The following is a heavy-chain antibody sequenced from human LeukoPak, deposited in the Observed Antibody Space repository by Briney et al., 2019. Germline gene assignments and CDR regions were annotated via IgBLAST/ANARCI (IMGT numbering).Heavy chain of an antibody. CDR1: EGTFSSYA. V-gene: IGHV1-69*06. CDR3: ARDITYYYDSSGSL. CDR2: IIPIFGTA. Sequence: ASVKVSCKASEGTFSSYAISWVRQAPGQGLEWMGGIIPIFGTANYAQKFQGRVTIAADKSTSTAYMELSSLRSEDTAVYYCARDITYYYDSSGSLWGQGTLVTVSS. J-gene: IGHJ4*02. D-gene: IGHD3-22*01.